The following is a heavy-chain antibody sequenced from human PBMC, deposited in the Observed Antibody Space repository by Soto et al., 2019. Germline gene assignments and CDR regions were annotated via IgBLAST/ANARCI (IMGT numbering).Heavy chain of an antibody. Sequence: PSGTLSLTCTVSGGSISSYYWTWIRQPPGKGLEWIGYIYYSGSTNYNPSLKSRVTISVDTSKNQFSLKLSSVTAADTAVYYCAREILLWFGESTYNWFDPWGQGTLVTVSS. CDR3: AREILLWFGESTYNWFDP. CDR2: IYYSGST. D-gene: IGHD3-10*01. V-gene: IGHV4-59*01. J-gene: IGHJ5*02. CDR1: GGSISSYY.